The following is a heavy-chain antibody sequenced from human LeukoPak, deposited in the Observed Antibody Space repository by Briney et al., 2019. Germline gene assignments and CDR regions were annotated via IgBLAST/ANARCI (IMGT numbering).Heavy chain of an antibody. CDR3: ARGIAAAGTVFDY. CDR1: GGSFSGYY. Sequence: PSETLSFTCAVYGGSFSGYYWSWIRQPPGKGLEWIGEINHSGSTNYNPSLKSRVTISVDTSKNQFSLKLSSVTAADTAVYYCARGIAAAGTVFDYWGQGTLVTVSS. D-gene: IGHD6-13*01. CDR2: INHSGST. V-gene: IGHV4-34*01. J-gene: IGHJ4*02.